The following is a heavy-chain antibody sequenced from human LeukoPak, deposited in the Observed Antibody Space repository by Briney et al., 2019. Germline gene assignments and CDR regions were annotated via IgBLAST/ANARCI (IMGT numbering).Heavy chain of an antibody. D-gene: IGHD6-13*01. CDR2: ISVSVDST. CDR3: ARGSKTAGTIYSFDY. Sequence: GGSLRLSCAASGFTFSSYGMSWVRQAPGKGLEWVSGISVSVDSTYYADSVKGRFTISRDNSKNTVYLQMNGLRAEDTAVYYCARGSKTAGTIYSFDYWGQGTLVTVSS. V-gene: IGHV3-23*01. CDR1: GFTFSSYG. J-gene: IGHJ4*02.